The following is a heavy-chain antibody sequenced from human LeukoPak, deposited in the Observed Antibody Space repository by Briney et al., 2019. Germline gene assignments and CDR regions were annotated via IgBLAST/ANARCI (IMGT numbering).Heavy chain of an antibody. CDR2: ISDTGGST. D-gene: IGHD2-8*01. V-gene: IGHV3-23*01. Sequence: PSETLSLTCLVSGGSMKRSYWTWIRQAPGKGLEWVSAISDTGGSTYDADSVKGRFTTSRDNSKNTLYLQMNSLRAEDTAVYYCAKDTSIGRYCTNGVCSPFDYWGQGTLVTVSS. CDR3: AKDTSIGRYCTNGVCSPFDY. J-gene: IGHJ4*02. CDR1: GGSMKRSY.